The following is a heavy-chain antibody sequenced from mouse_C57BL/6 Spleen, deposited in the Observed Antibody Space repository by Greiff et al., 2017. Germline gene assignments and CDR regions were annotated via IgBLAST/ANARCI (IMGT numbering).Heavy chain of an antibody. CDR2: IYPGDGDT. J-gene: IGHJ1*03. Sequence: QVQLQQSGAELVKPGASVKISCKASGYAFSSYWMNWVKQRPGKGLEWIGQIYPGDGDTTSNGKFKGKATLTVAKSSTPAYLQLSSLTSAASAVSICAREATTVGAAVHWGFDDWGTGTTVTVSS. CDR3: AREATTVGAAVHWGFDD. V-gene: IGHV1-80*01. CDR1: GYAFSSYW. D-gene: IGHD1-1*01.